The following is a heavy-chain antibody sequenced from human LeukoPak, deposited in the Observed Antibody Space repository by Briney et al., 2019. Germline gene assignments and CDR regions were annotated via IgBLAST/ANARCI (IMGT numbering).Heavy chain of an antibody. V-gene: IGHV1-18*01. J-gene: IGHJ4*02. Sequence: GASVKVSCKASGYTFTSYGISWVRQAPGQGLEWVGWISAYNGNTNYAQKLQGRVTMTTDTSTSTAYMELRSLRSDDTAVYYCARVKYYYDSSGYYHTSSGYFDYWGQGTLVTVSS. D-gene: IGHD3-22*01. CDR2: ISAYNGNT. CDR1: GYTFTSYG. CDR3: ARVKYYYDSSGYYHTSSGYFDY.